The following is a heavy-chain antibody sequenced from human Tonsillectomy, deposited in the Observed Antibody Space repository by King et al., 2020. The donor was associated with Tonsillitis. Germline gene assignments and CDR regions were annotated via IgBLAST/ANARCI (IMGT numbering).Heavy chain of an antibody. CDR3: AREDFGDYPY. CDR2: ISSSGST. V-gene: IGHV4-61*02. D-gene: IGHD4-17*01. Sequence: QVQLQESGPGLVKPSQTLSLTCTVSGDSINGGPYYWNWIRQPAGKGLEWIGRISSSGSTNSNPSLQRRVTISVDTSKNQFSLKLNSVTAADTAVYYCAREDFGDYPYWGQGTLVTVSS. CDR1: GDSINGGPYY. J-gene: IGHJ4*02.